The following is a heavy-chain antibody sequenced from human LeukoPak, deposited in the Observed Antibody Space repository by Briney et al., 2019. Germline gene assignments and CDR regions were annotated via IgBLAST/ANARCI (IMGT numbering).Heavy chain of an antibody. CDR3: ARGNPWFGLSR. J-gene: IGHJ4*02. V-gene: IGHV4-59*06. CDR2: IYYSGST. D-gene: IGHD3-10*01. Sequence: SSETLSLTCTVSGGSISSYYWSWIRQPPGKGLEWIGYIYYSGSTYYNPSLKSRVTISVDTSKNQFSLKLSSVTAADTAVYYCARGNPWFGLSRWGQGTLVTVSS. CDR1: GGSISSYY.